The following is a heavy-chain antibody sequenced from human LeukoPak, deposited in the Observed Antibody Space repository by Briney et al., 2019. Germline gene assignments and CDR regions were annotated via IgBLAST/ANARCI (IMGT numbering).Heavy chain of an antibody. Sequence: GGSLRLSCAASDFSFITYAMSWVRQAPGKGLEWVSTISGGGDATYYADSVKGRFTISRDNSKNTLYLQMNSLRVEDTAVYYCAKGSGWEMSYYYYYMDVWGKGTTVTISS. CDR1: DFSFITYA. CDR3: AKGSGWEMSYYYYYMDV. V-gene: IGHV3-23*01. J-gene: IGHJ6*03. CDR2: ISGGGDAT. D-gene: IGHD1-26*01.